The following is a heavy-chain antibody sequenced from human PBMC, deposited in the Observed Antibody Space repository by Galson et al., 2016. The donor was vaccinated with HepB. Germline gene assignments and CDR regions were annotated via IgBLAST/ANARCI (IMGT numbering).Heavy chain of an antibody. Sequence: SLRLSCAASGFTFSSYAITCVRQAPGKGLEWVVAISGAGGSTSYADSVKGRLTGSRDNSLTMVYLQTDNLRVDDTGVYYCARTPPREQWLVHPFEFWGQGALVIVSS. CDR2: ISGAGGST. CDR3: ARTPPREQWLVHPFEF. V-gene: IGHV3-23*01. J-gene: IGHJ4*02. D-gene: IGHD6-19*01. CDR1: GFTFSSYA.